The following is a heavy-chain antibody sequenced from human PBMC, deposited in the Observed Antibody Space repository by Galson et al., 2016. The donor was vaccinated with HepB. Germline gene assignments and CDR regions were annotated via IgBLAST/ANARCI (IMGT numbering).Heavy chain of an antibody. CDR1: GFTFSAYA. Sequence: SLRLSCAASGFTFSAYAMTWVRQAPGKGLEWVSAISGSGDNTYYADSVKGRFTISRDNSKKILYLQMNSLRAEDSAVYFCAKDRNIVATSSDCWGQGALVAVSS. D-gene: IGHD5-12*01. J-gene: IGHJ4*02. CDR2: ISGSGDNT. CDR3: AKDRNIVATSSDC. V-gene: IGHV3-23*01.